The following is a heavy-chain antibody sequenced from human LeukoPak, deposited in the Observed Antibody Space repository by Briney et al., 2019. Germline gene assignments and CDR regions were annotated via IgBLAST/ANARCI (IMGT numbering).Heavy chain of an antibody. D-gene: IGHD6-13*01. Sequence: PSETLSLTCTVSGGSISSSSYYWGWIRQPPGKGLEWIGSIYYSGSTYYNPSLKSRVTISVDTSKNQFSLKLSSVTAPDTAVYYCARPIAAAGTGAFDIWGQGTMVTVSS. J-gene: IGHJ3*02. CDR2: IYYSGST. CDR3: ARPIAAAGTGAFDI. V-gene: IGHV4-39*01. CDR1: GGSISSSSYY.